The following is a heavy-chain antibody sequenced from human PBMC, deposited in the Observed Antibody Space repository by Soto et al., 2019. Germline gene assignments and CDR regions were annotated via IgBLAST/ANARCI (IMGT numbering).Heavy chain of an antibody. CDR1: GFTFSNAW. CDR2: IKSKTDGGTT. V-gene: IGHV3-15*07. J-gene: IGHJ3*02. D-gene: IGHD2-15*01. CDR3: TTDALDIVVVVAATYAPYADI. Sequence: EVQLVESGGGLVKPGGSLRLSCAASGFTFSNAWMNWVRQAPGKGLEWVGRIKSKTDGGTTDYAAPVKGRFTISRDDSKNTLYLQMNSLKTEDTAVYYCTTDALDIVVVVAATYAPYADIWGQGTMVTVSS.